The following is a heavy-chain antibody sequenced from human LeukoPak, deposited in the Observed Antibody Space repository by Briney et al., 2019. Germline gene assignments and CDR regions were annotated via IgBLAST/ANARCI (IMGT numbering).Heavy chain of an antibody. Sequence: PGGSLRLACAASGFTFSSYAMSWVRQAPGKGREWVGRIKSKTDGGTTDYAAPVKGRFTISRDDSKNTLYLQMNSLKTEDTAVYYCTTGYGNFDYWGQGTLVTVSS. CDR2: IKSKTDGGTT. CDR1: GFTFSSYA. D-gene: IGHD4-17*01. V-gene: IGHV3-15*01. J-gene: IGHJ4*02. CDR3: TTGYGNFDY.